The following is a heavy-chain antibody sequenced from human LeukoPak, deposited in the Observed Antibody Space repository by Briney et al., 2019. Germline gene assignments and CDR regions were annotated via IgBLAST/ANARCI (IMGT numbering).Heavy chain of an antibody. J-gene: IGHJ4*02. Sequence: GGSLRLSCAASGFTITDHHMDWVRQSPGKGLEWVSYISGRGNTIKYADSVKGRFTISRDNGKNSLYLHMSSLRAEDTAVYYCARDPPALEDFDYWGQGTQVTVSS. CDR3: ARDPPALEDFDY. V-gene: IGHV3-11*01. CDR2: ISGRGNTI. CDR1: GFTITDHH.